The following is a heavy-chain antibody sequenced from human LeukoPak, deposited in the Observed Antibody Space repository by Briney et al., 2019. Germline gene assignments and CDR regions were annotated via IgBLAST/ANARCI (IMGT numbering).Heavy chain of an antibody. Sequence: GGSLRLSCAASGFTFSSYAMSWVRQAPGKGLEWVSAISGSGGSTYYADSVKGRFTISRDNSKNTLYLQMNSLRAEDTAVYYRAKDVTIFGVVIIGCDHWGQGTLVTVSS. V-gene: IGHV3-23*01. J-gene: IGHJ4*02. CDR3: AKDVTIFGVVIIGCDH. CDR1: GFTFSSYA. CDR2: ISGSGGST. D-gene: IGHD3-3*01.